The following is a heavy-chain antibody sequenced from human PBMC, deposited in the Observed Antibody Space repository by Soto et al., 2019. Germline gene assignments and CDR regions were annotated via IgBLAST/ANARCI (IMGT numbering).Heavy chain of an antibody. CDR3: ARALRMVDY. CDR1: GGSFTGYY. D-gene: IGHD2-15*01. V-gene: IGHV4-34*01. Sequence: XXTLSLTCAVYGGSFTGYYWSWIRQPPGKGMEWXGEINXSGSTNYNQSXXSRVTISXXKSKNQLSMKLSSVTAADTAVYYCARALRMVDYWGQGTLVTVSS. CDR2: INXSGST. J-gene: IGHJ4*02.